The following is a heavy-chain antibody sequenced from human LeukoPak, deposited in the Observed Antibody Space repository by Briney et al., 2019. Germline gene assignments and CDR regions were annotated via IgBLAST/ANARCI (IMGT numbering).Heavy chain of an antibody. J-gene: IGHJ3*02. Sequence: SGGSLRLSCAASGFTFSSYSMNWVRQAPGKGLEWVSSISSSSSYIYYADSVKGRFTISRDNAKNSLYLQMNSLRAEDTAVYYCARNAYQSHAFDIWGQGTMVTVSS. CDR3: ARNAYQSHAFDI. V-gene: IGHV3-21*01. CDR2: ISSSSSYI. CDR1: GFTFSSYS.